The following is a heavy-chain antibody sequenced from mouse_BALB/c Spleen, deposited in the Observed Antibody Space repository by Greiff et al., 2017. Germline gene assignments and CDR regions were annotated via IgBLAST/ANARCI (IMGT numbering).Heavy chain of an antibody. V-gene: IGHV8-8*01. J-gene: IGHJ4*01. CDR1: GFPLRTSGMG. Sequence: ESGPGILQPSQTLSLTCSFSGFPLRTSGMGVGWFRQPSGKGLEWLAHIWWDDDKRYNPALKSRLTISKDTSSNQVFLKIASVDTADTATYYCARIEGGSPYAMDYWGQGTSVTVSS. CDR3: ARIEGGSPYAMDY. D-gene: IGHD1-1*01. CDR2: IWWDDDK.